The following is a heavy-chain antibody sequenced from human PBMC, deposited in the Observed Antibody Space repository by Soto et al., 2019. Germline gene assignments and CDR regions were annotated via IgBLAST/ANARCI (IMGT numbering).Heavy chain of an antibody. CDR3: ATGANFYYDTSRY. Sequence: GGSLRLSCAASGFSFSRYGIHWVRQAPGKGLEWVAVISYDESTTFYADSVKGRFTISRDNSKNTLFLQMTSLRPDDTAVYYCATGANFYYDTSRYWGQGTLVTVSS. D-gene: IGHD3-22*01. CDR1: GFSFSRYG. J-gene: IGHJ4*02. CDR2: ISYDESTT. V-gene: IGHV3-30*03.